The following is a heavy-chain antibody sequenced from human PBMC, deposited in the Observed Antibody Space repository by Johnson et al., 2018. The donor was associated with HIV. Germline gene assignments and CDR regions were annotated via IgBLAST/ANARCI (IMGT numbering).Heavy chain of an antibody. CDR3: VKVAFRIAPTSHAFDI. J-gene: IGHJ3*02. V-gene: IGHV3-30*18. CDR2: ISYDGRDK. CDR1: GFTFSSYG. D-gene: IGHD6-13*01. Sequence: QVQLVESGGGVVQPGRSLRLSCTASGFTFSSYGMHWVRQAPGKGLAWVAVISYDGRDKYYANSVKGRFTISRDNSKNTLFLQMNSLRAEDTAVYYCVKVAFRIAPTSHAFDIWGQGTMVTVSS.